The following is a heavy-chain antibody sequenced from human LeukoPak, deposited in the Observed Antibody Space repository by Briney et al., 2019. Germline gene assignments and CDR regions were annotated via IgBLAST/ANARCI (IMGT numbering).Heavy chain of an antibody. V-gene: IGHV4-59*08. D-gene: IGHD1-14*01. CDR2: IYYSGST. CDR1: GGSISSYY. CDR3: ARISGGTSYYYYYYMDV. Sequence: SETLSLTCTVSGGSISSYYWSWIRQPPGKGLEWIGYIYYSGSTNYNPSLKSRVTISVDTSKNQFSLKLSSVTAADTAVYYCARISGGTSYYYYYYMDVWGKGTTVTVSS. J-gene: IGHJ6*03.